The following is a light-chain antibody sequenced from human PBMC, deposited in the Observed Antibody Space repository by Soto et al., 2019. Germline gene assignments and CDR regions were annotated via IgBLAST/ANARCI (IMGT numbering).Light chain of an antibody. J-gene: IGKJ1*01. CDR1: QSLLHSNGYNY. CDR3: MQALQTSWT. Sequence: DIVMTQSPLSLPVTPGEPASISCRSSQSLLHSNGYNYLDWYLQKPGQSQQLLIYLGTNRSSGVPDRFSGSGSGTDFTLKISRVEAEDVGVYDFMQALQTSWTFGQGTKVDIK. CDR2: LGT. V-gene: IGKV2-28*01.